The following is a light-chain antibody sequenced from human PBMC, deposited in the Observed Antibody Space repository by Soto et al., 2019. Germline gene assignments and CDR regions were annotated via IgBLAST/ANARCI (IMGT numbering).Light chain of an antibody. CDR3: SSYTSSDTFV. V-gene: IGLV2-14*03. Sequence: QSALTHPASVSGSPGQSITISCTGTSSDVGNYNYVSWHQHHPGKAPKLMINDVSNRPSGVSSRFSGSKSGNTASLTISGLQAEDEADYYCSSYTSSDTFVFGTGTKVTAL. J-gene: IGLJ1*01. CDR2: DVS. CDR1: SSDVGNYNY.